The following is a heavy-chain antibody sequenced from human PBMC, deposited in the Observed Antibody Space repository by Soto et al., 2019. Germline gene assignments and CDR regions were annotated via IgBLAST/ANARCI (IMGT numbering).Heavy chain of an antibody. CDR2: IYYSGST. D-gene: IGHD2-15*01. V-gene: IGHV4-59*08. J-gene: IGHJ3*02. CDR3: ARHCSGGSCYYAFDI. CDR1: GGSISSYY. Sequence: QVQLQESGPGLVKPSETLSLTCTVSGGSISSYYWSWIRQPPGKGLEWIGYIYYSGSTNYNPSLKSRVTMAVDKSKNQFSLKLSSVTAADTAVYYCARHCSGGSCYYAFDIWGQGTMVTVSS.